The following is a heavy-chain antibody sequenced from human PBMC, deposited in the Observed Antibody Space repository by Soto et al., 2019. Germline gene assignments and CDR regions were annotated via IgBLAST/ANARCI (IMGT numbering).Heavy chain of an antibody. Sequence: ASVKVSCKASGYTFTSYGISWVRQAPGQGLEWMGWISAYNGNTNYAQKLQGRVTMTTDTSTSTAYMELRSPRSDDTAVYYFAREAEDDYVWGSYDYWGQGTLVTVSS. J-gene: IGHJ4*02. CDR2: ISAYNGNT. D-gene: IGHD3-16*01. CDR3: AREAEDDYVWGSYDY. CDR1: GYTFTSYG. V-gene: IGHV1-18*01.